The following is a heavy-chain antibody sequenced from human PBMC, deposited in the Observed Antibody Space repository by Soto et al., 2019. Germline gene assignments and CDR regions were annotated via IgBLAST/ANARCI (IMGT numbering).Heavy chain of an antibody. CDR3: ARDPAIYSGKFDYGLDV. J-gene: IGHJ6*02. D-gene: IGHD4-4*01. CDR1: VFTFSSYE. V-gene: IGHV3-48*03. Sequence: GGSLRLSCSGSVFTFSSYEMNWVRQPPGNGLSSVSYIGTSFKTIFYEDSVVGRFTSSRDNATNSLYLNMNSLRAEETAVYFCARDPAIYSGKFDYGLDVWGRGATVTVSS. CDR2: IGTSFKTI.